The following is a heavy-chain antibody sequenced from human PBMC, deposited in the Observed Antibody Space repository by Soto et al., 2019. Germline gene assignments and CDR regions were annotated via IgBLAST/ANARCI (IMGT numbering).Heavy chain of an antibody. D-gene: IGHD4-17*01. CDR3: ARFETTLYYYYYGMDV. CDR1: GDSVSSNSAA. V-gene: IGHV6-1*01. Sequence: SQTLSLTCAISGDSVSSNSAAWNWIRQSPSRGLEWLGRTYYRSKWYNDYAVSVKSRITINPDTSKNQFSLQLNSVTPEDTAVYYCARFETTLYYYYYGMDVWGQGTTVTVSS. CDR2: TYYRSKWYN. J-gene: IGHJ6*02.